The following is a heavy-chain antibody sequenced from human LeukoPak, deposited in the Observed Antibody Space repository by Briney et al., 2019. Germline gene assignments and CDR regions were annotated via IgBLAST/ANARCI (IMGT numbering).Heavy chain of an antibody. D-gene: IGHD5-12*01. J-gene: IGHJ4*02. Sequence: ASVTVSCTASGYTFTSYAMHWVRQAPGQRLEWMGWINAGNGNTKYSQKFQGRVTITRDTSAGTAYMELSSLRSGDTAVYYCARGRGYSGSHYFDYWGQGTLVTVSS. CDR1: GYTFTSYA. CDR3: ARGRGYSGSHYFDY. V-gene: IGHV1-3*01. CDR2: INAGNGNT.